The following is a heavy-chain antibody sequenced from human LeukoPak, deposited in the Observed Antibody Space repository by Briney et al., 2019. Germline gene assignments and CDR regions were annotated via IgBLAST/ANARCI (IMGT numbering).Heavy chain of an antibody. CDR3: ASVTMVRGVIMVSGELDY. V-gene: IGHV1-69*04. CDR1: GGTFSSYA. CDR2: IIPILGIA. Sequence: SVKVSCKASGGTFSSYAISWVRQAPGQGLEWMGRIIPILGIANYAQKFQGRVTITADKSTSTAYMELSSLRSEDTAVYYCASVTMVRGVIMVSGELDYWGQGTLVTVSS. J-gene: IGHJ4*02. D-gene: IGHD3-10*01.